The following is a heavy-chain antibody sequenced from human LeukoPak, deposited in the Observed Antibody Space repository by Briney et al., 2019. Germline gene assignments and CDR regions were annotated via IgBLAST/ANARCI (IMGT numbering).Heavy chain of an antibody. CDR1: GGSISSYY. CDR3: ARIIALDSESYSGFDY. D-gene: IGHD1-26*01. V-gene: IGHV4-59*01. J-gene: IGHJ4*02. CDR2: IYYSGST. Sequence: KTSETLSLTCTVSGGSISSYYWSWIRQPPGKGLEWIGYIYYSGSTNYNPSLKSRVTISVDTSKSQFSLKLSSVTAADTAVYYCARIIALDSESYSGFDYWGQGTLVTVSS.